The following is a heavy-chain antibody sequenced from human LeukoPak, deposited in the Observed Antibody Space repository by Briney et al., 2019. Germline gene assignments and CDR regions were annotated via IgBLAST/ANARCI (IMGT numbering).Heavy chain of an antibody. CDR1: GVSISSYY. CDR2: IYYSGST. Sequence: SETLSLTCTVSGVSISSYYWSWIRQPPGKGLEWIGYIYYSGSTNYNPSLKSRVTISVDTSKNQFSLKLSSVTAADTAAYYCARDRGGAARPVIDYWGQGTLVTVSS. D-gene: IGHD6-6*01. V-gene: IGHV4-59*01. J-gene: IGHJ4*02. CDR3: ARDRGGAARPVIDY.